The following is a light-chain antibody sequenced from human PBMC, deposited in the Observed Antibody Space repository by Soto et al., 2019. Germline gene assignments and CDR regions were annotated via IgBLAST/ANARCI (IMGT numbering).Light chain of an antibody. CDR2: DAS. V-gene: IGKV1-5*01. CDR3: QHYDNYPWT. CDR1: QSISNW. J-gene: IGKJ1*01. Sequence: DIQMTQSPSTLSASVGDRVTFTCRASQSISNWLAWYQQKPGKAPKLLIYDASRLEREVPSRFSGSGSGTEFTLTINSLQPDDFAIYYCQHYDNYPWTFGQGTIVEI.